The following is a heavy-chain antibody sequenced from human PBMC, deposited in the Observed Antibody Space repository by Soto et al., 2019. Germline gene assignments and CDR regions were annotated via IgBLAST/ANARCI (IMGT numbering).Heavy chain of an antibody. J-gene: IGHJ5*02. Sequence: QVQLVQSGADVKKPGSSVKVSCKASGGTFSRNSISWVRQASGQGLEWMGGIIPIFGTPNYAQKFQGRLTITADESTSTAYMELSSLRSDDTAVYYCARPIQFYFDTSAQSAWFDPWGQGTLVTVSS. D-gene: IGHD3-22*01. V-gene: IGHV1-69*12. CDR3: ARPIQFYFDTSAQSAWFDP. CDR2: IIPIFGTP. CDR1: GGTFSRNS.